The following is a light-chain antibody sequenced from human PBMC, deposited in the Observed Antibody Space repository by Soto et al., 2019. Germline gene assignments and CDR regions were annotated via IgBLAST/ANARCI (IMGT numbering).Light chain of an antibody. CDR1: QSVSSGD. V-gene: IGKV3-20*01. J-gene: IGKJ4*01. Sequence: VLMQSPGTLSLSTWERDKIFCRAGQSVSSGDLAWYQQKPGQAPRLLIYAASNRATGIPDRFSGSGSGTDFTLTISSLEPEDVAVYYCQHYRNSPLTFGGGTEVDIK. CDR3: QHYRNSPLT. CDR2: AAS.